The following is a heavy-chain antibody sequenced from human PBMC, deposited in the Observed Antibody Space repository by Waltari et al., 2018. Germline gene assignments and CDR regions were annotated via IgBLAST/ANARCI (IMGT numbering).Heavy chain of an antibody. CDR1: EFTLSNSA. CDR3: AKCEMYDSGWCAFFRY. D-gene: IGHD6-19*01. CDR2: LVRSGFGT. J-gene: IGHJ4*02. Sequence: DVRLSESGGGLAQPGGSLRLSCVASEFTLSNSAMSWVRQAPGKGVEWVSALVRSGFGTHYADSVKGRFAISRENAKNTLYLQMNSLRAEDTAVYYCAKCEMYDSGWCAFFRYWGQGTLVTVSS. V-gene: IGHV3-23*01.